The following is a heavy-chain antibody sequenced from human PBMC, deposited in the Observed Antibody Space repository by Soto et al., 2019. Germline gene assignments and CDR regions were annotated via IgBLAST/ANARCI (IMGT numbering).Heavy chain of an antibody. CDR2: IYYSGST. J-gene: IGHJ4*02. V-gene: IGHV4-59*01. CDR3: ARAMTGYYYYFDY. CDR1: GGSISSYY. D-gene: IGHD3-9*01. Sequence: SETLSLTCTVSGGSISSYYWSWIRQPPGKGLEWIGYIYYSGSTNYNPSLKSRATISVDTSKNQFSLKLSSVTAADTAVYYCARAMTGYYYYFDYWGQGTLVTVSS.